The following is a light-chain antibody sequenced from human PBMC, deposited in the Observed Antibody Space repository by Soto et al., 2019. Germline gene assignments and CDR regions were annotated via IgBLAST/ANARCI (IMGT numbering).Light chain of an antibody. V-gene: IGKV1-5*01. J-gene: IGKJ1*01. Sequence: DIQMTQSPSCLSASVGDRVTISCGASQSIDNWLAWYQQKLGKAPKLLIFDASTLESGVPSRFSGSGSGTDFTLTISSLQPDDFAAYYCQQYSDSSGAFGQGTKVDIK. CDR3: QQYSDSSGA. CDR1: QSIDNW. CDR2: DAS.